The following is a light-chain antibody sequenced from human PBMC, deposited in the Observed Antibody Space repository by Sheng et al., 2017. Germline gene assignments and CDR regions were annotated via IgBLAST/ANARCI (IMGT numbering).Light chain of an antibody. J-gene: IGKJ1*01. V-gene: IGKV3-11*01. CDR2: GAS. CDR3: QQRSNWPPTWT. Sequence: EIVLTQSPATLSLSPGEGATLSCRASQSISSYLAWYQQKPGQAPRLLIYGASNRATDIPARFSGSGSGTDFTLTISSLEPEDFAVYYCQQRSNWPPTWTFGQGTKVEIK. CDR1: QSISSY.